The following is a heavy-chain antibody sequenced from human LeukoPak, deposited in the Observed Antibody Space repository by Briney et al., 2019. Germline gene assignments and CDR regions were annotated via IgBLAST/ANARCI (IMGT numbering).Heavy chain of an antibody. Sequence: SVKVSCKASGGTFSSYAISWVRQAPGQGLEWMGGIIPIFGTANYAQKFQGRVTITADKSTSTAYMELSSLRSEDTAVYYCARDRNQPAVAGQFYYYSYMDVGGKGTTVTVSS. CDR3: ARDRNQPAVAGQFYYYSYMDV. CDR1: GGTFSSYA. CDR2: IIPIFGTA. V-gene: IGHV1-69*06. J-gene: IGHJ6*03. D-gene: IGHD6-19*01.